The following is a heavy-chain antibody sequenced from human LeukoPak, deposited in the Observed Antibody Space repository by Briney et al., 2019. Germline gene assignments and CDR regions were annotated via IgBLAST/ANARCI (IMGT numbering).Heavy chain of an antibody. J-gene: IGHJ4*02. CDR3: ARGGGDSSGFDY. CDR1: GFTFSSYD. Sequence: PGGSLRLSCAASGFTFSSYDMHWVRQATGKGLAWVSAIGTAGDTYYPGSVKGRFTISRENAKNSLYLQMNSLRAGDTAVYYCARGGGDSSGFDYWGQGTLVTVSS. V-gene: IGHV3-13*01. D-gene: IGHD3-22*01. CDR2: IGTAGDT.